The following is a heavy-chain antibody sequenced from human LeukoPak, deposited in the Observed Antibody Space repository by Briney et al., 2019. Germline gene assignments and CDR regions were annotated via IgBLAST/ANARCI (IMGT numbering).Heavy chain of an antibody. CDR2: IYTSGST. J-gene: IGHJ6*03. CDR3: ARAGGTKEIIVLPGYYYYYMDV. V-gene: IGHV4-61*02. Sequence: PSQTLSLTCTVSGGSISSGSYYWSWIRQPAGKGLEWIGRIYTSGSTNYNPSLKSRVTISVDTSKNQFSLKLSSVTAADTAVYYCARAGGTKEIIVLPGYYYYYMDVWGKGTTVTVSS. CDR1: GGSISSGSYY. D-gene: IGHD1-1*01.